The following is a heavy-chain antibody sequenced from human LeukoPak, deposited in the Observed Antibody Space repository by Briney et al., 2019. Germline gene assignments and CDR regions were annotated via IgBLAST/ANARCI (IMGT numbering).Heavy chain of an antibody. J-gene: IGHJ5*02. D-gene: IGHD1-26*01. V-gene: IGHV4-61*01. CDR3: ARVKIMGGSYYLGFDP. Sequence: SETLSLTCTVPGGSVSSGSYYWSWIRQPPGKGLEWIGYIYYSGSTNYNPSLKSRVTISVDTSKNQFSLKLSSVTAADTAVYYCARVKIMGGSYYLGFDPWGQGTLVTVSS. CDR1: GGSVSSGSYY. CDR2: IYYSGST.